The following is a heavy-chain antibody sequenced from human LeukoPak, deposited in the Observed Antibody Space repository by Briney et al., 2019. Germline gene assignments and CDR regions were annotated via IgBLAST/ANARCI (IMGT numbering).Heavy chain of an antibody. J-gene: IGHJ4*02. Sequence: GETLRLSCAASGFTFRNCWMHWVRQAPGKGLEWVSRINPDGSNSNYADSVKGRFTMSRDNAKNTVYLQMDSLRAEDTALFYCVRQAVSGDSGIAYWGRGTLVTVSS. V-gene: IGHV3-74*01. CDR3: VRQAVSGDSGIAY. CDR2: INPDGSNS. D-gene: IGHD2-21*02. CDR1: GFTFRNCW.